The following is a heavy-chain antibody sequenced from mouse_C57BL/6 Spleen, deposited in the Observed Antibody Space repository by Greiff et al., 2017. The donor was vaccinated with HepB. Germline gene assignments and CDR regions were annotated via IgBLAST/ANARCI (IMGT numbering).Heavy chain of an antibody. Sequence: EVMLVESGGGLVKPGGSLKLSCAASGFTFSDYGMHWVRQAPEKGLEWVAYISSGSSTIYYADTVKGRFTISRDNAKNTLFLQMTSLRSEDTAMYYCARQVAHYYAMDYWGQGTSVTVSS. V-gene: IGHV5-17*01. J-gene: IGHJ4*01. CDR2: ISSGSSTI. CDR3: ARQVAHYYAMDY. CDR1: GFTFSDYG. D-gene: IGHD1-1*01.